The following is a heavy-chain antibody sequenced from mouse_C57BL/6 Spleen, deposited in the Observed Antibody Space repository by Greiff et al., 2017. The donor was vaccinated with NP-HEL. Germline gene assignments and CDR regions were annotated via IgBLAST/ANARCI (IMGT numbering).Heavy chain of an antibody. CDR1: GFSLTSYG. CDR3: ARNDDGYYSPFAY. V-gene: IGHV2-2*01. CDR2: IWSGGST. J-gene: IGHJ3*01. Sequence: QVQLQQSGPGLVQPSQSLSITCTVSGFSLTSYGVHWVRQSPGKGLEWLGVIWSGGSTDYNAAFISRLSISKDNSKSQVFFKMNSLQADDTAIYYCARNDDGYYSPFAYWGQGTLVTVSA. D-gene: IGHD2-3*01.